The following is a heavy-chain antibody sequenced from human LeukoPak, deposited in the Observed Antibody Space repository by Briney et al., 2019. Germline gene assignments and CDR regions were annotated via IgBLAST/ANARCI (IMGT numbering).Heavy chain of an antibody. Sequence: PSETLSLTCAVSGGSFSGYYWSWIRQPPGKGLEWIGEINHSGSTNYNPSLKSRVTISVDTSKNQFSLKLSSVTAADTAVYYCASLTDCSSTSCPSPYFDFWGQGTLVSVSS. V-gene: IGHV4-34*01. CDR2: INHSGST. D-gene: IGHD2-2*01. CDR1: GGSFSGYY. J-gene: IGHJ4*02. CDR3: ASLTDCSSTSCPSPYFDF.